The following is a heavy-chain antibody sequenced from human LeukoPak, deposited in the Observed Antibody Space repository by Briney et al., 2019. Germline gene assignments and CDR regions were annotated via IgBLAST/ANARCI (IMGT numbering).Heavy chain of an antibody. V-gene: IGHV4-34*01. J-gene: IGHJ5*02. CDR2: INHSGST. D-gene: IGHD3-10*01. CDR3: ARGRRVNYGSGSYYSS. CDR1: GGSFSGYY. Sequence: TSETPSLTCAVYGGSFSGYYWSWIRQPPGKGLEWIGEINHSGSTNYNPSLKSRVTISVDTSKNQFSLKLSSVTAADTAVYYCARGRRVNYGSGSYYSSWGQGTLVTVSS.